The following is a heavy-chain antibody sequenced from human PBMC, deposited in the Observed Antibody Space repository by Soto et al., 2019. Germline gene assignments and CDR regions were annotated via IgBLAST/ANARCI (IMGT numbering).Heavy chain of an antibody. CDR1: GFTFSNYA. CDR3: AKYYYDRSGSPLAFDY. V-gene: IGHV3-23*01. CDR2: ISSSGATT. D-gene: IGHD3-22*01. J-gene: IGHJ4*02. Sequence: EVQLLESGGGLVQPGGSLRLSCAASGFTFSNYAMSWVRQAPGKGLEWVSGISSSGATTYYADSVKGRFTISKDSSKDTVFLQMNSLRAEDTAIYSCAKYYYDRSGSPLAFDYWGQGTLVTVSS.